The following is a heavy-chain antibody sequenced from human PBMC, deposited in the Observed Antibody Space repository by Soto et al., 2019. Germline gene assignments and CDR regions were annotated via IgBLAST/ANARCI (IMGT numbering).Heavy chain of an antibody. D-gene: IGHD6-19*01. J-gene: IGHJ4*02. CDR2: ISYSGGT. CDR3: ARGERLGLDY. CDR1: GASISSYY. Sequence: QVQLQESGPGLVKPSETLSLTCTVSGASISSYYWSWIRQSPGKGLGWIGYISYSGGTNYNPSLRGRVTISLDTSKNQFSLKLNSLTAEDTAMYYCARGERLGLDYWGQGTLVTVSS. V-gene: IGHV4-59*01.